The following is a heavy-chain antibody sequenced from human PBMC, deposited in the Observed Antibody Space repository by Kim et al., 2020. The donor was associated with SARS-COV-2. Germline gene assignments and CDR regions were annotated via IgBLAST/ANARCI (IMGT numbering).Heavy chain of an antibody. D-gene: IGHD1-20*01. J-gene: IGHJ4*02. CDR2: YI. CDR3: ARGYKSTVGY. Sequence: YIYYADSVKGRFTISGDSAKNSLYLQMTSLRAEDTAVYYCARGYKSTVGYWGQGTLVTVSS. V-gene: IGHV3-21*01.